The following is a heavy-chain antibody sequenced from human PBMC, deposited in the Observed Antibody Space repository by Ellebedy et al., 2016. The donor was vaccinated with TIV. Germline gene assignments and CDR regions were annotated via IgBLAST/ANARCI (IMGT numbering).Heavy chain of an antibody. CDR2: ISYDGSNK. D-gene: IGHD6-19*01. CDR1: GFTFSSYG. Sequence: PGGSLRLSCAASGFTFSSYGMHWVRQAPGKGLEWVAVISYDGSNKYYADSVKGRFTISRDNSKNTLYLQMNSRRAEDTAVYYCARDDSGYSSGGVYWGQGTLVTVSS. V-gene: IGHV3-30*03. CDR3: ARDDSGYSSGGVY. J-gene: IGHJ4*02.